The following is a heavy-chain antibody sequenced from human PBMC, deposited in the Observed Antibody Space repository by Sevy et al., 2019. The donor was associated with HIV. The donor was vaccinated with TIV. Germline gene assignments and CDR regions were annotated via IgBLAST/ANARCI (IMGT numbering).Heavy chain of an antibody. D-gene: IGHD6-19*01. CDR2: ISRNSTYI. CDR1: GFPLRKYS. J-gene: IGHJ4*02. Sequence: GGSLRLSCAASGFPLRKYSMNWVRQAPGKGLEWVSLISRNSTYIYYSDSVKGRFTISRDNAENSLFLQMNSLRAEDTAVYYCVRDSCGLSWGQGTLVTVSS. V-gene: IGHV3-21*01. CDR3: VRDSCGLS.